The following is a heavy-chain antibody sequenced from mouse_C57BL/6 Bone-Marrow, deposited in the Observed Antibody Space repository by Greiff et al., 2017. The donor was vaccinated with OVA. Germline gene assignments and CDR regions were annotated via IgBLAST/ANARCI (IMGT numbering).Heavy chain of an antibody. CDR2: IDPSDSYT. CDR3: ARSRDYYGSSGDFDY. D-gene: IGHD1-1*01. Sequence: VQLQQPGAELVMPGASVKLSCKASGYTFTSYWMHWVKQRPGQGLEWIGEIDPSDSYTNYNQKFKGKSTLTVDKSSSPAYMQLSSLTSEDSAVYYCARSRDYYGSSGDFDYWGQGTTLTVSS. J-gene: IGHJ2*01. V-gene: IGHV1-69*01. CDR1: GYTFTSYW.